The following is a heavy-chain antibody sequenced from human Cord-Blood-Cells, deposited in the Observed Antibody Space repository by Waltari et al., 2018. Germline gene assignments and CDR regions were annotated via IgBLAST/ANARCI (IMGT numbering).Heavy chain of an antibody. CDR1: GFTVSSNY. CDR3: ARAPPGCGSPLHWYFDL. J-gene: IGHJ2*01. Sequence: EVQLVESGGGLIQPGGSLRLSCAASGFTVSSNYMSWVRQAPGKGLEWVSVIYSGGSTYYADSVKGRFTISRDNSKNTLYLQMNSLRAEDTAVYYCARAPPGCGSPLHWYFDLWGRGTLVTVSS. D-gene: IGHD5-12*01. V-gene: IGHV3-53*01. CDR2: IYSGGST.